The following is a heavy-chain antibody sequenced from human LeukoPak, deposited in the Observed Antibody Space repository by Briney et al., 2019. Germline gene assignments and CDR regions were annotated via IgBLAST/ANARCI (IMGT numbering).Heavy chain of an antibody. CDR3: VLDLFSSFAFDI. J-gene: IGHJ3*02. V-gene: IGHV3-30*03. D-gene: IGHD3/OR15-3a*01. CDR1: GFTFSSYG. CDR2: ISYDGSHK. Sequence: GGSLRLSCAASGFTFSSYGMYWVRQAPGKGLEWVAVISYDGSHKYCADSVKGRFTISRDNAKNALHLQMNSLTAEDTAVYYCVLDLFSSFAFDIWGQGTMVTVSS.